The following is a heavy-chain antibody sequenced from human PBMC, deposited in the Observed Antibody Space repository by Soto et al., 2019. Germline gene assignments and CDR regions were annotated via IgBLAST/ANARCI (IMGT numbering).Heavy chain of an antibody. Sequence: QVQLVQSGAEVKKPGASVKVSCKASGYTFTSYDINWVRQATGQGLEWMGWMNPNSGNTGYAQKFQGRVTMTRNTSKTTADMELSSLRSEDTAVYYWARGRYSRSWPDDYWVQGTLVTVSS. CDR3: ARGRYSRSWPDDY. V-gene: IGHV1-8*01. CDR2: MNPNSGNT. D-gene: IGHD6-13*01. J-gene: IGHJ4*02. CDR1: GYTFTSYD.